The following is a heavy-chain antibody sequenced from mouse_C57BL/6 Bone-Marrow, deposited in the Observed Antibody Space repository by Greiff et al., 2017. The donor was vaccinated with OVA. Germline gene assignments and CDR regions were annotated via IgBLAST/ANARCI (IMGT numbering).Heavy chain of an antibody. V-gene: IGHV1-76*01. J-gene: IGHJ1*03. CDR2: IYPGSGNT. CDR3: ANSNYEDWYFDV. Sequence: VQGVESGAELVRPGASVKLSCKASGYTFTDYYINWVKQRPGQGLEWIARIYPGSGNTYYNEKFKGKATLTADKSSSTAYMQLSSLTSEDSAVYFCANSNYEDWYFDVWGTGTTVTVSS. CDR1: GYTFTDYY. D-gene: IGHD2-5*01.